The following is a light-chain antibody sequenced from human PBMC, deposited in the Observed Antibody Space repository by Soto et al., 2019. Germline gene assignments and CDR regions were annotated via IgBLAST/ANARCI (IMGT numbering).Light chain of an antibody. Sequence: EIMMTQSPPTLSLSPWERATLSCRATEDLRTYVGWYQQKPGQAPRLLIYGASTRATGIPARFSGSGSGTEFTLTISSLQSEDFAVYYCQQYNNWPITFGQGTRLEI. CDR1: EDLRTY. CDR2: GAS. CDR3: QQYNNWPIT. V-gene: IGKV3-15*01. J-gene: IGKJ5*01.